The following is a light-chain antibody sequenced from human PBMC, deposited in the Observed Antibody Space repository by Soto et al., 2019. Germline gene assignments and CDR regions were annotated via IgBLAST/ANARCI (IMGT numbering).Light chain of an antibody. V-gene: IGLV2-8*01. CDR1: SNDVGGYNF. CDR3: SSYAGNNIYFV. CDR2: EVS. Sequence: QSVLTHPPSASRSPRQPVTLSWTRTSNDVGGYNFVSWYQQHPGKAPKLMIFEVSKRPSGVPDRSSGSKSGSTASLTVSGLQAEDEADYYCSSYAGNNIYFVFGTGT. J-gene: IGLJ1*01.